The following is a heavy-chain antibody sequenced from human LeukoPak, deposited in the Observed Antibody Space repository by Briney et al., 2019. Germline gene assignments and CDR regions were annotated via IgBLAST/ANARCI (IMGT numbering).Heavy chain of an antibody. D-gene: IGHD3-22*01. V-gene: IGHV3-74*01. CDR2: INGDGSST. CDR1: GFTFSNYL. J-gene: IGHJ4*02. CDR3: VRASGSSGYYPY. Sequence: GGSLRLSCAASGFTFSNYLMHWVRQAPGRGLVWVSRINGDGSSTNYADSVKGRFTISRDNAKNKVYLQMNSLRAEDTAVFYCVRASGSSGYYPYWGQGTLVTVSS.